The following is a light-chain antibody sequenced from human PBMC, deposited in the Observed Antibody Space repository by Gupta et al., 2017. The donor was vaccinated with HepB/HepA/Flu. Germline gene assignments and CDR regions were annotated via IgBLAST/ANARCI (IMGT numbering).Light chain of an antibody. CDR1: SPNIGAGYD. Sequence: QSVLTQPPSVSGAPGQRVTITCTGSSPNIGAGYDVHWYQQLPGTAPKRLIYGNSNRPSGVPDRFSGSKSGTSASLAITGLQAEDEADYYCQSYDSSLSAPVVFGGGTKLTVL. CDR2: GNS. V-gene: IGLV1-40*01. J-gene: IGLJ2*01. CDR3: QSYDSSLSAPVV.